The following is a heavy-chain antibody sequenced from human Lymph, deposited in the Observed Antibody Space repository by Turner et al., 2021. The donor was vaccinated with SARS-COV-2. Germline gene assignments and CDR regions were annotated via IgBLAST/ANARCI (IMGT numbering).Heavy chain of an antibody. V-gene: IGHV3-53*02. CDR2: IYSGGST. CDR3: ARDNPHDAFDI. Sequence: EVHLVETGGGLIQPVGSLRLSCAASGFNVSSNYMSWVRQAPGKGLEWVSVIYSGGSTFYADSVRGRFTISRDNSKNTLYLQMNSLRAEDTAVYYCARDNPHDAFDIWGQGTMVTVSS. CDR1: GFNVSSNY. J-gene: IGHJ3*02.